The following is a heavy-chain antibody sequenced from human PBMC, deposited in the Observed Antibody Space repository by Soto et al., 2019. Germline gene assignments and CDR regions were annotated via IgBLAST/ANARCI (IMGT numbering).Heavy chain of an antibody. V-gene: IGHV3-48*03. CDR1: GFTFSSYE. CDR2: ISSSGSTI. D-gene: IGHD6-13*01. CDR3: ARVRRYSSSWYFPGFDY. Sequence: GGSLRLSCAASGFTFSSYEMNWVRQAPGKGLEWASYISSSGSTIYYADSVKGRLTISRDNAKNSLYLQMNSLRAEDTAVYYCARVRRYSSSWYFPGFDYWGQGTLVTVSS. J-gene: IGHJ4*02.